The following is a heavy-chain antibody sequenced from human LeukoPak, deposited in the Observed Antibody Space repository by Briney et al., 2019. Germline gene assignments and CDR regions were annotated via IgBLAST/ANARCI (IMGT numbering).Heavy chain of an antibody. J-gene: IGHJ4*02. CDR2: IIPIFGKA. CDR1: GGTFSFSSYA. CDR3: ARDRAAVAGSFDY. Sequence: GASVKVSCKASGGTFSFSSYAMNWVRQAPGQGLEWIGEIIPIFGKAKYAQKFQDRVTIIADKSTSTAYMELTSLRSEDTAVYYCARDRAAVAGSFDYWGQGTLVTVSS. V-gene: IGHV1-69*06. D-gene: IGHD6-19*01.